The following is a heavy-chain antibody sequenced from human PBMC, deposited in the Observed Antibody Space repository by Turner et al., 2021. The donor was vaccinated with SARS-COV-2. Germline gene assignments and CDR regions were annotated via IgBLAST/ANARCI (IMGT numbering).Heavy chain of an antibody. Sequence: QLQMQESGSGLVKPSETLSLTCTVPGGSISSSSYYWGWIRQPPGKGLELIGSIYYSGSTYYNPSLKSRVTISVDTSKNQFSLRLSSVTAADTAVYYCARHSPELRGDYFDYWGQGTLVTVSS. V-gene: IGHV4-39*01. CDR2: IYYSGST. CDR1: GGSISSSSYY. CDR3: ARHSPELRGDYFDY. D-gene: IGHD1-26*01. J-gene: IGHJ4*02.